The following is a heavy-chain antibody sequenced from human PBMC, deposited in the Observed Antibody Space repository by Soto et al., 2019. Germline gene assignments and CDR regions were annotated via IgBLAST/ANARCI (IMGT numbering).Heavy chain of an antibody. J-gene: IGHJ4*02. Sequence: EMQLVESGGGLVKPGGSLRLSCAASGFIFNTYSMDWVRQAPGKGLEWVASISPSGSYMYYGDSLKGRFTVSRDNAKNSLYLQRDSLISDDKAIYYCARFGLVTFDCWGQGTLVTVSS. V-gene: IGHV3-21*01. CDR3: ARFGLVTFDC. CDR2: ISPSGSYM. D-gene: IGHD3-3*01. CDR1: GFIFNTYS.